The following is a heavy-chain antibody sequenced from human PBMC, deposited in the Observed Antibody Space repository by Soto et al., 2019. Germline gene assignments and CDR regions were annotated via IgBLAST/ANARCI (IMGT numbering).Heavy chain of an antibody. Sequence: QVQLVQSGAEVKKPGASVKVSCKASGYTFTSYDINWVRQATGQGLEWMGWMNPNSGNTGYAQKFQGRVTMTRNTSISTAYMELSSLRSEDTAVYYCARVRLNYDILTGNYSPAVLPDYWGQGTLVTVSS. CDR2: MNPNSGNT. CDR1: GYTFTSYD. CDR3: ARVRLNYDILTGNYSPAVLPDY. V-gene: IGHV1-8*01. D-gene: IGHD3-9*01. J-gene: IGHJ4*02.